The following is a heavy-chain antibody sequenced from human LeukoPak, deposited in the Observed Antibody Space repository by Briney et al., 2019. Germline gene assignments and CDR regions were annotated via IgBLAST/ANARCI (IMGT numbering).Heavy chain of an antibody. D-gene: IGHD2-2*01. J-gene: IGHJ4*02. CDR3: ASSRLGYCSSTSCYEAFDY. CDR1: GGTFSSYA. Sequence: GASVKVSRKTSGGTFSSYAISWVRQAPGQRLELVGGIIPIFGTANYAQKFQGRVTITTDESTSTAYMELSSLRSEGTAVYYCASSRLGYCSSTSCYEAFDYWGQGTLVTVSS. V-gene: IGHV1-69*05. CDR2: IIPIFGTA.